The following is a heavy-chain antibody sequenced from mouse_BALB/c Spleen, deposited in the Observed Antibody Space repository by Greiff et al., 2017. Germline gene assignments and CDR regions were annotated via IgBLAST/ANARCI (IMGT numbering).Heavy chain of an antibody. CDR3: ASCGYYAGFAY. D-gene: IGHD2-3*01. J-gene: IGHJ3*01. CDR1: GFTFSSFG. Sequence: EVKVEESGGGLVQPGGSRKLSCAASGFTFSSFGMHWVRQAPEKGLEWVAYISSGSSTIYYADTVKGRFTISRDNPKNTLCLQMTSLRSEDTAMYYCASCGYYAGFAYWGQGTLVTVSA. CDR2: ISSGSSTI. V-gene: IGHV5-17*02.